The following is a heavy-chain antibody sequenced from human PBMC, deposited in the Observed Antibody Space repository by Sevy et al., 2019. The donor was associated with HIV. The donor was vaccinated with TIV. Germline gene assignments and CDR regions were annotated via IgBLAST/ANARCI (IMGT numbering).Heavy chain of an antibody. CDR1: GFTFSSYS. J-gene: IGHJ6*03. CDR2: ISSSSSYI. CDR3: ARDLDWSYMDV. V-gene: IGHV3-21*01. Sequence: GGSLRLSCAASGFTFSSYSMNWVRQAPGKGLEWVSSISSSSSYIYYADSVKGRFTISRDNAKNSLYLQMNSLRAEDTAVYCCARDLDWSYMDVWGKGTTVTVSS. D-gene: IGHD3-9*01.